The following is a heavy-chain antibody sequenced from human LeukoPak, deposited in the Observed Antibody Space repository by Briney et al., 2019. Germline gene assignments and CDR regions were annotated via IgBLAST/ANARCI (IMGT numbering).Heavy chain of an antibody. CDR1: GGTFSSYA. D-gene: IGHD2-15*01. CDR3: ASRWTKKPFDY. Sequence: GASVKVSCKASGGTFSSYAISWVRQAPGQGLEWMGSIIPILGIANYAQKFQGRVTITADKSTSTAYMELSSLRSEDTAVYYCASRWTKKPFDYWGQGTLVTVSS. J-gene: IGHJ4*02. V-gene: IGHV1-69*04. CDR2: IIPILGIA.